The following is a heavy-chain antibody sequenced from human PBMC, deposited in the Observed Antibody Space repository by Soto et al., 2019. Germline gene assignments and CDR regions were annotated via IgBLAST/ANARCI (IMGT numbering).Heavy chain of an antibody. D-gene: IGHD3-10*01. CDR2: SIPMFETP. CDR1: GGTFSMFL. CDR3: ARGAPGRATTTAYFDS. V-gene: IGHV1-69*06. J-gene: IGHJ4*02. Sequence: QVQLVQSGAEVKKPGSSVKISCKASGGTFSMFLMSWVRQAPGQGLEWMGGSIPMFETPNEAQKFQGRVTIKADKSTGTVSMELTNLRSEDTAVYFCARGAPGRATTTAYFDSWGQGTLVTVSS.